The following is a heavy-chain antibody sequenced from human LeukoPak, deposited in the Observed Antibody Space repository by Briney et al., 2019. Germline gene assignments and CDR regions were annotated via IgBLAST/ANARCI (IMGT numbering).Heavy chain of an antibody. Sequence: GRSLRLSCAASGFTFSSYGMHWVRQAPGKGREGGALISYDGSNKYYADSVKGRFTISRDNSKNTLYLQMNSLRTEDTAVYYCAKDRDSGSFRGAFDIWGQGTMVTVSS. J-gene: IGHJ3*02. CDR1: GFTFSSYG. CDR2: ISYDGSNK. CDR3: AKDRDSGSFRGAFDI. V-gene: IGHV3-30*18. D-gene: IGHD1-26*01.